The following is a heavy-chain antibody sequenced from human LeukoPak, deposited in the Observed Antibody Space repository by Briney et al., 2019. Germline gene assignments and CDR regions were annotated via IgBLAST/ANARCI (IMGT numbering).Heavy chain of an antibody. Sequence: PGGSLRLSCAASGFTFSSYRMNWVRQAPGKGLEWVSYISSSSSTIYYADSVKGRFTISRDNAKNSLYLQMNSLRAEDTAVYYCARGPSTIFGVVILYNWFDPWGHGALVTVSS. V-gene: IGHV3-48*01. CDR2: ISSSSSTI. CDR3: ARGPSTIFGVVILYNWFDP. D-gene: IGHD3-3*01. J-gene: IGHJ5*02. CDR1: GFTFSSYR.